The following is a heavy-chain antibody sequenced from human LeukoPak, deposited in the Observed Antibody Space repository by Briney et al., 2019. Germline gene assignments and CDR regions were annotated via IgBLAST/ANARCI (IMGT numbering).Heavy chain of an antibody. D-gene: IGHD4-11*01. Sequence: SETLSLTCAVYGGSFSGYYWSWIRQPPGKGLEWIGEINHSGSTNYNPSLKSRVTISVDTSKNQFSLKLSSVTAADTAVYYCARGSADYSNYPRLYYYYYGMDVWGQGTTVTVSS. CDR3: ARGSADYSNYPRLYYYYYGMDV. J-gene: IGHJ6*02. V-gene: IGHV4-34*01. CDR2: INHSGST. CDR1: GGSFSGYY.